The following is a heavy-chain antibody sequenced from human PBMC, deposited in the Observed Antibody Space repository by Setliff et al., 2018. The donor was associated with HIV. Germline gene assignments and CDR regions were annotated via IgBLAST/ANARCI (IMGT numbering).Heavy chain of an antibody. V-gene: IGHV4-31*03. CDR1: GGSISSGGYY. Sequence: SETLSLTCTVSGGSISSGGYYWSWIRQHPGKGLEWIGHIYYTEITYYNPSLRSRLTISLDTSKNQFSLKLSSVTAADTAVYFCAREGVGYNPFYYYGMDVWGQGTTVTVSS. J-gene: IGHJ6*02. CDR2: IYYTEIT. D-gene: IGHD5-12*01. CDR3: AREGVGYNPFYYYGMDV.